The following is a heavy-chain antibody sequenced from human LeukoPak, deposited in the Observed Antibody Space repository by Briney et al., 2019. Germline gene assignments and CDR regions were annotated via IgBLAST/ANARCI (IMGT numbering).Heavy chain of an antibody. Sequence: SETLSLTCTVSGGSISSSGYYWSWIRQRAGKGLEWIGRIYTSGNTNYNPSLKSRATISVDTSKNQFFLKLSSVTAADTAVYYCARSPRRPHFYSSGSYYYYFDYWGQGTLVTVSS. CDR1: GGSISSSGYY. CDR2: IYTSGNT. V-gene: IGHV4-61*02. CDR3: ARSPRRPHFYSSGSYYYYFDY. J-gene: IGHJ4*02. D-gene: IGHD3-10*01.